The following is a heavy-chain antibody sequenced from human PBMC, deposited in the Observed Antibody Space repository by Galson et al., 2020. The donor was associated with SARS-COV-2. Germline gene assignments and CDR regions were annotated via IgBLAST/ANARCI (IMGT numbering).Heavy chain of an antibody. J-gene: IGHJ3*02. CDR3: ARPGWSAPIVAIDAFDI. V-gene: IGHV4-39*01. D-gene: IGHD5-12*01. Sequence: SETLSLTCTVSGGSISSSSYYWGWIRQPPGKGLEWIGSIYYSGSTYYNPSLKSRVTISVDTSKNQFSLKLSSVTAADTAVYYCARPGWSAPIVAIDAFDIWGQGTMVTVSS. CDR2: IYYSGST. CDR1: GGSISSSSYY.